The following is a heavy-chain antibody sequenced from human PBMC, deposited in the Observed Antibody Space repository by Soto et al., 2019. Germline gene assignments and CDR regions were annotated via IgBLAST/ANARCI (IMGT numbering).Heavy chain of an antibody. Sequence: GGSLRLSCAVSGFTFNSHAMHWVRQAPGKGLEWVAVVSYGGANKYYADSVKGRFTISRDNSKNTLFLQMDSLRPEDTAVYYCAKGPRSCSSTTCYTVDYWGRGTLVTVSS. D-gene: IGHD2-2*02. CDR3: AKGPRSCSSTTCYTVDY. CDR2: VSYGGANK. V-gene: IGHV3-30*18. CDR1: GFTFNSHA. J-gene: IGHJ4*02.